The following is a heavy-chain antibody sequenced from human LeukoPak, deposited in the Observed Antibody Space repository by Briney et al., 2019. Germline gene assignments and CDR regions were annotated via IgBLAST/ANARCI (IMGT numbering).Heavy chain of an antibody. D-gene: IGHD2-2*01. CDR1: GFTFSDYY. J-gene: IGHJ4*02. CDR3: ARVGYCSSTSCYADY. V-gene: IGHV3-11*01. CDR2: ISSSGSTI. Sequence: GGSLRLSCAASGFTFSDYYMSWIRQAPGKGLEWVSYISSSGSTIYYADSVKGRFTISRDNAKNSLYLQMNSLRAEDTAVYYCARVGYCSSTSCYADYWGQGTLVTVSS.